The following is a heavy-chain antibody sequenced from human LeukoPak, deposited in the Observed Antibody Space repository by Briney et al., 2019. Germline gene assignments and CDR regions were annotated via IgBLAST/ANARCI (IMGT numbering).Heavy chain of an antibody. Sequence: ASVKVSCKASGYTFTSYYMHWVRQAPGQGLEWMGIINPSGGSTSYAQKFQGRVTMTRDPSTSTVYMELSSLRSEDTAVYYCARDGSGIAVAGIGMDVWGQGTTVTVSS. D-gene: IGHD6-19*01. CDR3: ARDGSGIAVAGIGMDV. CDR1: GYTFTSYY. J-gene: IGHJ6*02. CDR2: INPSGGST. V-gene: IGHV1-46*01.